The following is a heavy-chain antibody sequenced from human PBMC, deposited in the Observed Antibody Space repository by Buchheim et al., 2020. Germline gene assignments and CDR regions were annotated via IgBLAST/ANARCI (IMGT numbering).Heavy chain of an antibody. D-gene: IGHD3-10*01. CDR3: AKDLTGVRGVIITYYFIY. Sequence: EVQLLESGGGLVQPGGSLRLSCAASGFTFSSYAMSWVRQAPGKGLEWVSAISGSVGSTYYAASVKGRFTISRDNSKSTLYLQMDSHRAEDTATYYCAKDLTGVRGVIITYYFIYWGQGTL. CDR2: ISGSVGST. V-gene: IGHV3-23*01. J-gene: IGHJ4*02. CDR1: GFTFSSYA.